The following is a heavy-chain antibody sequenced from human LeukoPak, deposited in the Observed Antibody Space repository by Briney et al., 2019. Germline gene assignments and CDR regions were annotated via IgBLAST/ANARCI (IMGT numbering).Heavy chain of an antibody. CDR1: GYSFTSYW. V-gene: IGHV5-51*01. D-gene: IGHD1-26*01. CDR2: IYPGDSDT. Sequence: PGESLKISCKGSGYSFTSYWIGWVRQMPGKGLEWMGIIYPGDSDTRYSPSFQGQVTISADKSISTAYPQWSSLKASDTAMYYCARRVVGATSENWFDPWGQGTLVTVSS. J-gene: IGHJ5*02. CDR3: ARRVVGATSENWFDP.